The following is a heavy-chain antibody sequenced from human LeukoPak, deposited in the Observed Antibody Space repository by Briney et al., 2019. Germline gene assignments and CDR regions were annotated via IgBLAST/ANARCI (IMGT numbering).Heavy chain of an antibody. V-gene: IGHV3-23*01. Sequence: GGSLRLPCAASGFTFSSYAMSWVRQAPGKGLEWVSAISGSGGSTYYADSVKGRFTISRDNSKNTLYLQMNSLRAEDTAVYYCAKDGDVWFGEGWDYYYYYGMDVWGKGTTVTVSS. CDR3: AKDGDVWFGEGWDYYYYYGMDV. CDR2: ISGSGGST. J-gene: IGHJ6*04. CDR1: GFTFSSYA. D-gene: IGHD3-10*01.